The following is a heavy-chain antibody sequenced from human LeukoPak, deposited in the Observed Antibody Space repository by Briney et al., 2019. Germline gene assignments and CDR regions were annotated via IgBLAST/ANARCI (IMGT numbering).Heavy chain of an antibody. V-gene: IGHV3-33*06. Sequence: GGSLRLSCAASGFTFSSYGMHWVRQAPGKGLEWVALIWNHGNDMSYANSVKGRFTISRDNSKNTLYLQMNSLRAEDTAVYYCAKDRSGYDHNDAFDIWGQGTMVTVSS. CDR1: GFTFSSYG. CDR2: IWNHGNDM. D-gene: IGHD5-12*01. J-gene: IGHJ3*02. CDR3: AKDRSGYDHNDAFDI.